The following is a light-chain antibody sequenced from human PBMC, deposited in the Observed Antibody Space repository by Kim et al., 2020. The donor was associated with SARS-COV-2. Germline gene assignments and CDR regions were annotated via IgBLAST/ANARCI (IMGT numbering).Light chain of an antibody. V-gene: IGLV3-1*01. J-gene: IGLJ1*01. CDR3: QAWDSSTTSFL. CDR1: KLGDDY. CDR2: QND. Sequence: SYDLTQPPSKSVSPGQTATITCSGDKLGDDYAHWYQQRPGQSPVLVIYQNDKRPSGIPERFSGSNSGNTATLTISDTQAIDEADYYCQAWDSSTTSFLFGTGTKVSVL.